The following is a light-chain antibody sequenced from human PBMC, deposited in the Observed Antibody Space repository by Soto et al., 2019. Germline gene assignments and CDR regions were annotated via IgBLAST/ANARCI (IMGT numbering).Light chain of an antibody. J-gene: IGLJ1*01. Sequence: QSVLTQPPSASGSPGQSVTISCTGTSSDVGGYNYVSWYQQHPGKAPKLIIYXXSXXPXGVSYRFSGSKSGNTASLTISGLQAEDEADYYCSSYTTSSTYVFGTGIKVTVL. CDR2: XXS. V-gene: IGLV2-14*01. CDR1: SSDVGGYNY. CDR3: SSYTTSSTYV.